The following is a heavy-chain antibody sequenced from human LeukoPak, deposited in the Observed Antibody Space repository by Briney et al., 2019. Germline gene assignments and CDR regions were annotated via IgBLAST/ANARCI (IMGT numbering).Heavy chain of an antibody. D-gene: IGHD3-16*02. J-gene: IGHJ6*03. V-gene: IGHV4-4*02. CDR1: DYSITNSW. CDR3: ARVMGASWFFYLDV. CDR2: IFHRGIP. Sequence: SETLSLTCAVSDYSITNSWWSWVRQSPGMRLEWIGQIFHRGIPNYNPSLKSRVTMSTDKSNNQVSLKMNSVTAADTAVYYCARVMGASWFFYLDVWGKGTTVTVSS.